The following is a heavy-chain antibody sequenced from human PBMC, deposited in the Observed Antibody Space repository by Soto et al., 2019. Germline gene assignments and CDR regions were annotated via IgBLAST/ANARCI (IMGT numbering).Heavy chain of an antibody. D-gene: IGHD3-3*01. J-gene: IGHJ6*01. CDR3: ARDSFRKYHAFWSGYIQPYYYCMDV. CDR1: RGTISRYY. Sequence: NPXETMSLTCSVCRGTISRYYWSCIRQHTGKGLEWIGYIYYSVSTNYNPSLNSRVTISVDTSKNQFSLKLSSVTAADTAVYYCARDSFRKYHAFWSGYIQPYYYCMDV. CDR2: IYYSVST. V-gene: IGHV4-59*01.